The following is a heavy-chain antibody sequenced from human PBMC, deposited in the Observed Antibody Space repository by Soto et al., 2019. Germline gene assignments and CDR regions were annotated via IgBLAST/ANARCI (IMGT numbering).Heavy chain of an antibody. Sequence: ASVKVSCKASGGTFSSYAISWVRQAPGQGLEWMGGIIPIFGTANYAQKFQGRVTITADKSTSTAYMELSSLRSEDTAVYYCARGRRDGYKTDFDYWGQGTLVTVSS. CDR1: GGTFSSYA. CDR2: IIPIFGTA. D-gene: IGHD5-12*01. V-gene: IGHV1-69*06. J-gene: IGHJ4*02. CDR3: ARGRRDGYKTDFDY.